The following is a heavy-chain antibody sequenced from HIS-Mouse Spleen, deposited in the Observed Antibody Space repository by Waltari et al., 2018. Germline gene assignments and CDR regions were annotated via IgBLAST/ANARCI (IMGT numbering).Heavy chain of an antibody. CDR2: INHSGST. Sequence: QVQLQQWGAGLLKPSETLSLTCAVYGGSFSVYYWSWIRQPPGKGLEWIGEINHSGSTNDNPSLKSRVTISVDTSKNQFSLKLSSVTAADTAVYYCARMGPASGSYGDYWGQGTLVTVSS. V-gene: IGHV4-34*01. D-gene: IGHD1-26*01. CDR3: ARMGPASGSYGDY. J-gene: IGHJ4*02. CDR1: GGSFSVYY.